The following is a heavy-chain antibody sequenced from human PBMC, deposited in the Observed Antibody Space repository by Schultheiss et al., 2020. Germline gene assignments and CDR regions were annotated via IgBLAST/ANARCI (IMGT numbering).Heavy chain of an antibody. J-gene: IGHJ1*01. D-gene: IGHD3-16*01. Sequence: GGSLRLSCAASGFTFSSYAMNWVRQAPGKGLEWVSAMSGSDGSTYYADSVKGRFTISRDNSKSTLYLQMNRLRAEDTAVYYCATDLITFGGILGPPEYFHHWGQGTLVTVSS. CDR2: MSGSDGST. V-gene: IGHV3-23*01. CDR3: ATDLITFGGILGPPEYFHH. CDR1: GFTFSSYA.